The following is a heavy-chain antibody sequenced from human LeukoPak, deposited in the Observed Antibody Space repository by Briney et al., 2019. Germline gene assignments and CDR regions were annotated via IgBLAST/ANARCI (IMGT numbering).Heavy chain of an antibody. CDR3: ARGGSIAAPTQYYYYYYMDV. D-gene: IGHD6-6*01. CDR2: IYTSGSA. Sequence: SETLSLTCSVSGDSISTYNWSWIRQAAGKGLEWIGRIYTSGSAKYNPSLKSRVTMSVDTSKNQFSLKLSSVTAADTAVYYCARGGSIAAPTQYYYYYYMDVWGKGTTVTVSS. V-gene: IGHV4-4*07. J-gene: IGHJ6*03. CDR1: GDSISTYN.